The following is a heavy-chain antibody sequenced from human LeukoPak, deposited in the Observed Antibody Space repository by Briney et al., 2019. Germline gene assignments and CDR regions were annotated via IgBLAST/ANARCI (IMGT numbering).Heavy chain of an antibody. V-gene: IGHV3-23*01. CDR1: GFTFSSYA. Sequence: GGSLRLSCAASGFTFSSYAMSWVRQAPGKGLEWVSAISGSGGSTHYADSVKGRFTISRDNSKNTLYLQMNSLRAEDTAVYYCAKGFTSYGYSNGLSDYWGQGTLVTVSS. J-gene: IGHJ4*02. D-gene: IGHD5-18*01. CDR2: ISGSGGST. CDR3: AKGFTSYGYSNGLSDY.